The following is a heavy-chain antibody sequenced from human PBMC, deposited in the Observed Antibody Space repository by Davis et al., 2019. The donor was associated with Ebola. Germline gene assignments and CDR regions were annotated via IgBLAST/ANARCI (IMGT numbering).Heavy chain of an antibody. J-gene: IGHJ2*01. CDR1: GASVSTKSAA. CDR3: ARAVGWANWYFDL. Sequence: SETLSLTCALSGASVSTKSAAWNSIRQSPPRGLEWLGRTYYRSKWYNDYAVSVKSRITINPDTSKNQFSLQLNSVTPEDTAVYYCARAVGWANWYFDLWGRGTLVTVSS. CDR2: TYYRSKWYN. D-gene: IGHD1-26*01. V-gene: IGHV6-1*01.